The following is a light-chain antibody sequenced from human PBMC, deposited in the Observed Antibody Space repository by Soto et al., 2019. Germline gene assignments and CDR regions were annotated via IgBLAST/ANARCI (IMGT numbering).Light chain of an antibody. V-gene: IGKV3-20*01. CDR3: QQYDSSPLT. J-gene: IGKJ4*01. CDR1: QSVSSSY. Sequence: EIVLTQSPGTLSLSPGERVTLSCRASQSVSSSYLAWYQQKPGQAPRLLIYGASSRATGIPDRFSGSGSGTDFTLTFSRLEPEDFAVYYCQQYDSSPLTFGGGTKVEIK. CDR2: GAS.